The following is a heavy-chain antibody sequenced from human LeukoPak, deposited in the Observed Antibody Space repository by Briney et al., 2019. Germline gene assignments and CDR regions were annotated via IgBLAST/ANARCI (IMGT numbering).Heavy chain of an antibody. V-gene: IGHV1-69*04. Sequence: SVKVSCKASGGTFSSYAISWVRQAPGQGLEWMGRIIPILGIANYVQKFQGRVTITADKSTSTAYMELSSLRSEDTAVYYCARGLYYYGSGNHDGYYGMDVWGQGTTVTVSS. CDR1: GGTFSSYA. J-gene: IGHJ6*02. CDR3: ARGLYYYGSGNHDGYYGMDV. CDR2: IIPILGIA. D-gene: IGHD3-10*01.